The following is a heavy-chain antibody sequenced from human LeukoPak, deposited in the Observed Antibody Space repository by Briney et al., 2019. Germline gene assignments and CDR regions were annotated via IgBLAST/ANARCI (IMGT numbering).Heavy chain of an antibody. CDR1: GIPFDTYP. D-gene: IGHD3-22*01. J-gene: IGHJ4*02. V-gene: IGHV3-23*01. Sequence: GGSLRLSCAASGIPFDTYPMIWVRQVPGKGLEWVSVIFPSSKEIHYADSVKGRFTISRDNSKNALFLQMNSLRSEDTAVYYCAKLKPPAYYYDSSGYPLYYFDYWGQGTLVTVSS. CDR2: IFPSSKEI. CDR3: AKLKPPAYYYDSSGYPLYYFDY.